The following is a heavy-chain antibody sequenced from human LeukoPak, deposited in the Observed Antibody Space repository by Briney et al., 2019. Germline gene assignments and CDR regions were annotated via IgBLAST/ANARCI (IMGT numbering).Heavy chain of an antibody. V-gene: IGHV4-30-4*01. CDR2: IYYNGST. J-gene: IGHJ4*02. D-gene: IGHD2-2*01. Sequence: SETLSLTCTVSGGSISSGDYYWSWIRQPPGKGLEWIGYIYYNGSTYYNPPLKSRVTISVDTSKNQFSLKLSSVTAADTAVYYCARVDIVVVPSANFDYWGQGILVTVSS. CDR3: ARVDIVVVPSANFDY. CDR1: GGSISSGDYY.